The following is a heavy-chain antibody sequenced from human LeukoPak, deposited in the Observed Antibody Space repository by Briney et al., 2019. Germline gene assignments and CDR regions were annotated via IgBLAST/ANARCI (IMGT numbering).Heavy chain of an antibody. D-gene: IGHD3-22*01. V-gene: IGHV3-20*04. Sequence: RSGGSLRLSCAVSGFTFNDYGMSWVRQAPGKWLEWVSGINWNGGSTDYADSVKGRFTISRDNAKNSLYLQMNSLTAEDTALYYCARPYSYESTALDYWGQGTLVTVSS. CDR2: INWNGGST. CDR1: GFTFNDYG. CDR3: ARPYSYESTALDY. J-gene: IGHJ4*02.